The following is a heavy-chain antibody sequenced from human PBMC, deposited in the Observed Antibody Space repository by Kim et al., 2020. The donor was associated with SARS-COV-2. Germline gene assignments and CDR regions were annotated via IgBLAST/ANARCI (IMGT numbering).Heavy chain of an antibody. CDR1: GGSFSGYY. D-gene: IGHD3-10*01. CDR2: INHSGST. Sequence: SQTLSLTCAVSGGSFSGYYWSWIRQPPGKGLEWIGEINHSGSTNYNPSLKSRVTISVDTSKNQFSLKLSSVTAADTAVYYCARGGVNKWGMVRGVIIRLGMDVWGQGTTVTVSS. V-gene: IGHV4-34*01. J-gene: IGHJ6*02. CDR3: ARGGVNKWGMVRGVIIRLGMDV.